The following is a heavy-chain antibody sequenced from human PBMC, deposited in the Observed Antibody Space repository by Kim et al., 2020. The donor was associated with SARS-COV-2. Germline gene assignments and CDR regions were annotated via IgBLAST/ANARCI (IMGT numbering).Heavy chain of an antibody. D-gene: IGHD6-13*01. CDR3: ARGGISSWPTDY. V-gene: IGHV1-3*01. Sequence: TKYSQKFQGRVSITRDPSAKTSYMEVSSLRSEDTAVYYCARGGISSWPTDYWGQGTLVTVSS. CDR2: T. J-gene: IGHJ4*02.